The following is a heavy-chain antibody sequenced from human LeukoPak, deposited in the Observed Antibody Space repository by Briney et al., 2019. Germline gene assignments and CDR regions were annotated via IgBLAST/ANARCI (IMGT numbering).Heavy chain of an antibody. V-gene: IGHV4-61*02. CDR3: ARGYSYGFEMVYYFDY. D-gene: IGHD5-18*01. Sequence: SETLSLTCTVSGGSVSSGSYYWSWIRQPAGKELEWIGRIYTSGSTNYKPSLRSRVTISVDTSKNQFSLKLSSVTAADTAVYYCARGYSYGFEMVYYFDYWGQGTLVTVSS. CDR1: GGSVSSGSYY. CDR2: IYTSGST. J-gene: IGHJ4*02.